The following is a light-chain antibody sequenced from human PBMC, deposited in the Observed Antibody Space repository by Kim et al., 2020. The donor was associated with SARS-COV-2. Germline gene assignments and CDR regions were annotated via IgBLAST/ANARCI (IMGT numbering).Light chain of an antibody. V-gene: IGLV4-69*01. CDR1: SGHSNYA. J-gene: IGLJ2*01. Sequence: QPVLTQSPSASASLGASVKLTCTLSSGHSNYAIAWHQQQPEKGPRYLMKVNSDGSHTKGDGIPDRFSGSSSGAERYLTISSLQSEDEADYYCQTWGTGITVFGGGTQLTVL. CDR2: VNSDGSH. CDR3: QTWGTGITV.